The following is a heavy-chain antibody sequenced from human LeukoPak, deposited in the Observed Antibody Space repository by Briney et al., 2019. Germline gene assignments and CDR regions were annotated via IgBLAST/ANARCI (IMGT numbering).Heavy chain of an antibody. CDR2: IYYSGST. J-gene: IGHJ4*02. CDR1: GGSISSYY. V-gene: IGHV4-59*01. D-gene: IGHD3-9*01. Sequence: SETLSLTCTVSGGSISSYYWSWIRQPPGKGLERIGYIYYSGSTNYNPSLKSRVTISVDTSKNQFSLKLSSVTAADTAVYYCARADDILTGYPYWGQGTLVTVSS. CDR3: ARADDILTGYPY.